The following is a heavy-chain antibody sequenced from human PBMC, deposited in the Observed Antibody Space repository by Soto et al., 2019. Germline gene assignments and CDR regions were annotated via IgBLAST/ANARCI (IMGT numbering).Heavy chain of an antibody. CDR1: GGSISSSSYY. V-gene: IGHV4-39*01. CDR3: ARSQFKYSYGYGYYFDY. D-gene: IGHD5-18*01. J-gene: IGHJ4*02. Sequence: QLQLQESGPGLVKPSETLSLTCTVSGGSISSSSYYWGWIRQPPGKGLEWIGSIYYSGSTYFNPSLKSRVTISVDTSKNQFSLKLSSVTAADTAVYYCARSQFKYSYGYGYYFDYWGQGTLVTVSS. CDR2: IYYSGST.